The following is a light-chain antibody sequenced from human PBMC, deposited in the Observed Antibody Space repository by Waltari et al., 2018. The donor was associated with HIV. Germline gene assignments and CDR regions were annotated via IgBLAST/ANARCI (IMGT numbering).Light chain of an antibody. CDR1: QTVNNY. Sequence: DIQMTQSPSSLSAYIGDKVIITCRAGQTVNNYLNWYQQTPGKAPKLLIYGASTLQRGVPSRFSGSGSGTDFTLTITGLQPDDYGTYYCQQSHSGPRTFGQGTKVEMK. V-gene: IGKV1-39*01. CDR2: GAS. J-gene: IGKJ1*01. CDR3: QQSHSGPRT.